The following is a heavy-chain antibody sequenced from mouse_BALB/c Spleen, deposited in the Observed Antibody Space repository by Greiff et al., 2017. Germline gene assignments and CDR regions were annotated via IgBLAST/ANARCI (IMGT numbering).Heavy chain of an antibody. D-gene: IGHD2-3*01. V-gene: IGHV1-14*01. CDR3: ARRIYDGYSSWFAY. CDR2: INPYNDGT. Sequence: VQLKESGPELVKPGASVKMSCKASGYTFTSYVMHWVKQKPGQGLEWIGYINPYNDGTKYNEKFKGKATLTSDKSSSTAYMELSSLTSEDSAVYYCARRIYDGYSSWFAYWGQGTLVTVSA. J-gene: IGHJ3*01. CDR1: GYTFTSYV.